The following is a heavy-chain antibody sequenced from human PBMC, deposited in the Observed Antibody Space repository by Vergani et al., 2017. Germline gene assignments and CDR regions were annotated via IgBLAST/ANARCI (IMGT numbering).Heavy chain of an antibody. CDR1: GGTFSSYA. CDR3: AREASGVGGSGSGASDYFDY. V-gene: IGHV1-69*06. D-gene: IGHD3-10*01. Sequence: QVQLVQSGAEVKKPGSSVKVSCKASGGTFSSYAISWVRQAPGQGLEWMGGIIPIFGTANYAQKFTGRVTSTADKSTSTAYMELSSLRSEDTAVYYCAREASGVGGSGSGASDYFDYWGQGTLVTVSS. CDR2: IIPIFGTA. J-gene: IGHJ4*02.